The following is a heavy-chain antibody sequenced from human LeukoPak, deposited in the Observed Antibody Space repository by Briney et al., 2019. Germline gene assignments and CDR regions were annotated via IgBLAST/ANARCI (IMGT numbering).Heavy chain of an antibody. J-gene: IGHJ1*01. CDR1: GYTLTGYY. Sequence: ASVKVSCKASGYTLTGYYMHWVRQAPGQGLEWMGWINPNSGGTNYAQKFQGRVTMTRDTSISTAYMELSRLRSDDTAVYYCARVVAGMAEYFQHWGQGTLVTVSS. CDR2: INPNSGGT. CDR3: ARVVAGMAEYFQH. V-gene: IGHV1-2*02. D-gene: IGHD6-19*01.